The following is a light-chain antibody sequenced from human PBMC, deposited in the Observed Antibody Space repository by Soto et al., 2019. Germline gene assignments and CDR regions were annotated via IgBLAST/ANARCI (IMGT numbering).Light chain of an antibody. CDR2: EVS. V-gene: IGLV2-14*01. CDR1: SSDVGGYNY. Sequence: QSVLTQPASVSGSPGQSITISCTGTSSDVGGYNYVSWYQHHPGKAPKLMIYEVSNRPSGVSNRFSGSKSGNTASLTISGLQAEDEADYYCTSYTRSNTVVFGGGTKLTVL. J-gene: IGLJ2*01. CDR3: TSYTRSNTVV.